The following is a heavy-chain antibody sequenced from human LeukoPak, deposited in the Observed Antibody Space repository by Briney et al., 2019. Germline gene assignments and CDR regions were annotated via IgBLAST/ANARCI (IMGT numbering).Heavy chain of an antibody. Sequence: GGSLRLSCAASGLTFSSYSMNWVRQAPGKGLEWVSSISSSSSYIYYADSVKGRFTISRDNAKNSLYLQMNSLRAEDTAVYYCARALAVAGHDAFDIWGQGTMVTVSS. D-gene: IGHD6-19*01. V-gene: IGHV3-21*01. J-gene: IGHJ3*02. CDR2: ISSSSSYI. CDR3: ARALAVAGHDAFDI. CDR1: GLTFSSYS.